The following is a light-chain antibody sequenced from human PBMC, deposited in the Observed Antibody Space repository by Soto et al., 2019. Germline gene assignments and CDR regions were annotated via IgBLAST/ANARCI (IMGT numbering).Light chain of an antibody. J-gene: IGKJ4*01. CDR1: QGITSY. V-gene: IGKV1-39*01. CDR3: QQAYTTPLT. Sequence: DIQMTQSPSSLSASIGDSVSISCRASQGITSYLNWYLQKPGKAPNLLISAASTLQSGVPSRFSGSGSGTEFTLTISSLQPVDFGTYYCQQAYTTPLTFGGGTKVDI. CDR2: AAS.